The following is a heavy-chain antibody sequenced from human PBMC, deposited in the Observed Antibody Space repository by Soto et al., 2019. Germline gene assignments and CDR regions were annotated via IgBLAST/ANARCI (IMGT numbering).Heavy chain of an antibody. D-gene: IGHD4-17*01. J-gene: IGHJ4*02. CDR2: INGGIGNT. CDR1: GYDFNSYS. V-gene: IGHV1-3*01. Sequence: QVRLEQSGAEVKEPGASVKISCKASGYDFNSYSIHWLRQAPGQRPEYMGRINGGIGNTKFSQKFQDRLTITRDTSPNAMYMVLSSLTSDDTGVYYCAGSSVTIDGLDFWGQGTLVIVSS. CDR3: AGSSVTIDGLDF.